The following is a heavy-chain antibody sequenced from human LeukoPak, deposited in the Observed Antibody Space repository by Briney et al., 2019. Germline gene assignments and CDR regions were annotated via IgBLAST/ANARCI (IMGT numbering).Heavy chain of an antibody. J-gene: IGHJ6*03. CDR3: ARGGGLRYFDWTPRTGYYYYMDV. V-gene: IGHV4-34*01. Sequence: PSETLSLTCAVYGGSFSGYYWSWIRQPPGKGLEWIGEINHSGSTNHNPSLKSRVTISVDTSKNQFSLKLSSVTAADTAVYYCARGGGLRYFDWTPRTGYYYYMDVWGKGTTVTVSS. CDR1: GGSFSGYY. CDR2: INHSGST. D-gene: IGHD3-9*01.